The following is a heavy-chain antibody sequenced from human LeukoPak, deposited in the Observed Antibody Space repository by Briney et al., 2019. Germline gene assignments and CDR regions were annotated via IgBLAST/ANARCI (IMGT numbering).Heavy chain of an antibody. J-gene: IGHJ6*02. V-gene: IGHV1-8*01. Sequence: GASVKVSCKASGYTFTSYDINWVRQATGQGLEWMGWMNPNSGNTGYAQKFQGRVTMTRNTSTSTAYMELSSLRSEDTAVYYCARGYYTPPYYYYGMDVWGQGTTVTVSS. CDR3: ARGYYTPPYYYYGMDV. CDR1: GYTFTSYD. CDR2: MNPNSGNT. D-gene: IGHD3-3*01.